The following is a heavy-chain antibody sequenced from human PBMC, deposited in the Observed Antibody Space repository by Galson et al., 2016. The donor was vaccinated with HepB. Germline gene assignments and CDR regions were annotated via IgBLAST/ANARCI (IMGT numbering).Heavy chain of an antibody. D-gene: IGHD3-9*01. J-gene: IGHJ6*02. CDR2: INHGGDT. Sequence: SETLSLTCGVYGDSFIGAFWNWIRQPPGKGLEWIGEINHGGDTNYNPSLKSRVTISLDTSKNRFSLKMISVTVADTAVYYCARAPLTKFWGMDVWGQGTTVTVSS. CDR3: ARAPLTKFWGMDV. V-gene: IGHV4-34*01. CDR1: GDSFIGAF.